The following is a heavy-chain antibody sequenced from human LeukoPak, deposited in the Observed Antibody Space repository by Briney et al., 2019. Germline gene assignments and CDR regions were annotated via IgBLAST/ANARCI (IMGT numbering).Heavy chain of an antibody. D-gene: IGHD1-26*01. Sequence: SETLSLTCTVSGGSISSYYWSWIRQPPGKGLEWIGYIYYSGSTNYNPSLKSRVTISVDTSKNQFSLKLTSVTAADTAVYYCARGYSGSYGRFDYWGQGTLVTVSS. CDR3: ARGYSGSYGRFDY. J-gene: IGHJ4*02. V-gene: IGHV4-59*01. CDR1: GGSISSYY. CDR2: IYYSGST.